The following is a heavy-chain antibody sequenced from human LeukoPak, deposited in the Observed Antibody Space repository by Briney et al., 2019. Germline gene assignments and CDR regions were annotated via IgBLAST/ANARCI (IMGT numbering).Heavy chain of an antibody. D-gene: IGHD4/OR15-4a*01. J-gene: IGHJ6*02. Sequence: SETLSLTCTVSGGSISHYYWSWIRQPPGKGLEWIGYIYYSGTTNYNPSLKSRVTISVDTSKNQFSLKLSSVTAADTAVYYCARENPQTKVPEGMDVWGQGTTVTVSS. CDR1: GGSISHYY. CDR3: ARENPQTKVPEGMDV. CDR2: IYYSGTT. V-gene: IGHV4-59*01.